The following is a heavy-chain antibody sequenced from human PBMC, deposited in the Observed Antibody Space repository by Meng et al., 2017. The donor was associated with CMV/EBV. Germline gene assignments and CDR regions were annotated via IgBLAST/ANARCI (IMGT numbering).Heavy chain of an antibody. D-gene: IGHD5-18*01. J-gene: IGHJ6*02. CDR3: AKDGRGYSYGYYYYGMDV. Sequence: GGSLRLSCAASGFTFSSYGMHWVRQAPGKGLEWVAVIWYDGSNKYYADSVKGRFTISRDNSKNTLYLQMNSLRAEDTAVYYCAKDGRGYSYGYYYYGMDVWGQGTTVTVSS. V-gene: IGHV3-33*06. CDR2: IWYDGSNK. CDR1: GFTFSSYG.